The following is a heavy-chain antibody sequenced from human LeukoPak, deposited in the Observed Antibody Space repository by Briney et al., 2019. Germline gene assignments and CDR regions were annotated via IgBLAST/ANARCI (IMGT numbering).Heavy chain of an antibody. D-gene: IGHD2-21*01. Sequence: QPGGSLRLSCAASGFTFLNYWMAWVRQAPGKGLEWVASIKGDGSERFHVDSVTGRFTISRDNARNSQYLQMNSLRVEDTAVYYCARDATRGGDFDYWGQGILVTVSS. CDR3: ARDATRGGDFDY. CDR2: IKGDGSER. CDR1: GFTFLNYW. J-gene: IGHJ4*02. V-gene: IGHV3-7*01.